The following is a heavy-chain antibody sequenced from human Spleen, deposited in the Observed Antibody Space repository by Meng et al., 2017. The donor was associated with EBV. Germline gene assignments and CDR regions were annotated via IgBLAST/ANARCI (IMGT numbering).Heavy chain of an antibody. Sequence: QVQLQQWGAVVCKTSETLSLTCAVYGWSFNGYYWSWVRQSPAKGLEWIGEVNHGASTNYNPSLKSRVTISLDKSKNQFSLKLTSLTAADTAVYYCATAGTGVTGDRWHFDHWGRGTLVTVSS. CDR3: ATAGTGVTGDRWHFDH. D-gene: IGHD7-27*01. J-gene: IGHJ2*01. CDR1: GWSFNGYY. CDR2: VNHGAST. V-gene: IGHV4-34*02.